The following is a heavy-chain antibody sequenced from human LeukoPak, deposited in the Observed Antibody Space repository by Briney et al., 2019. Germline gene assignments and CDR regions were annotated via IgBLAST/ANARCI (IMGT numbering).Heavy chain of an antibody. J-gene: IGHJ2*01. CDR3: ARGVGAGGFDL. CDR2: IYTSGST. CDR1: GGSISSGSYY. D-gene: IGHD1-26*01. V-gene: IGHV4-61*02. Sequence: SETLSLTCTVSGGSISSGSYYWSWIRQPAGKGLEWIGRIYTSGSTNHNPSLKSRVTISVDTSKNQFSLKLSSVTAADTAVYYCARGVGAGGFDLWGRGTLVTVSS.